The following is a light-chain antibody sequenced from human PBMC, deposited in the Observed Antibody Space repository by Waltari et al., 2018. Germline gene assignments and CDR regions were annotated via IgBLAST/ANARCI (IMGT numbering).Light chain of an antibody. V-gene: IGKV1-12*01. CDR3: QHGNTFPLT. J-gene: IGKJ4*01. Sequence: DIQMTQSPSPVSASVGDRVIITCRASQDISRWLAWYQQTPGKAPKFLIYDASTLQSGVPSRFSGTGSGTEFTLTISSLQPEDFATYYCQHGNTFPLTFGGGTKVEIK. CDR2: DAS. CDR1: QDISRW.